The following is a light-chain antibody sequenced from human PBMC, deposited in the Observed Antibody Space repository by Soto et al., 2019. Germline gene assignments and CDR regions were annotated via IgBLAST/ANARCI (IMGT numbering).Light chain of an antibody. V-gene: IGKV3-11*01. CDR3: QQRGYWYT. CDR1: RSISNY. CDR2: DAS. Sequence: EIVLTQSPATLSLSPGERATLSCRARRSISNYLGWYQQKPGQPPRLLIYDASNRATDIPARFSGSGFGTDFTLTISSLEPEDFAVYYCQQRGYWYTFGQGTKLEIK. J-gene: IGKJ2*01.